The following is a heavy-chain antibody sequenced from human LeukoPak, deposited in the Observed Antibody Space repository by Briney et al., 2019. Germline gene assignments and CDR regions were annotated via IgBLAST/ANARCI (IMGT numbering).Heavy chain of an antibody. J-gene: IGHJ4*02. CDR2: ISYSGST. CDR1: GDSIGSGYSY. CDR3: ARGLNLED. D-gene: IGHD1-1*01. Sequence: PSETLSLTCAVSGDSIGSGYSYWSWIRQHPAKGLEWIGYISYSGSTYYTPSLKSRLTILLDTSKNQFSLKLSSVTAADTAVYYCARGLNLEDWGQGTLVTVSS. V-gene: IGHV4-31*11.